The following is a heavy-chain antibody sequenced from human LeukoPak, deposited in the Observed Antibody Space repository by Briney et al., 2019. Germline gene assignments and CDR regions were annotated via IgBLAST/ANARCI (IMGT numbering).Heavy chain of an antibody. Sequence: ASVKVTCKASGYTFTSYYMHWVRQAPGQGLEWMGIINPSGGSTSYAQKFQGRVTMTRDTSTSTVYMELSSLRSEDTAVYYCARRYSSSSGGGYYYYYYMDVWGKGTTVTVSS. V-gene: IGHV1-46*01. J-gene: IGHJ6*03. CDR1: GYTFTSYY. CDR2: INPSGGST. CDR3: ARRYSSSSGGGYYYYYYMDV. D-gene: IGHD6-6*01.